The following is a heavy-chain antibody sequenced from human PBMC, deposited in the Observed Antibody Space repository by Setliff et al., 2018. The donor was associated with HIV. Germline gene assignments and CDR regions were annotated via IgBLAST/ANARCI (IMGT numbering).Heavy chain of an antibody. CDR3: ATWGGSPDGYFYYYMDV. V-gene: IGHV1-2*06. CDR2: INPSSGGT. J-gene: IGHJ6*03. Sequence: GASVKVSCKASGYTFTGYYIHWVRRAPGQGLEWMGRINPSSGGTNYVPKFQGRVTMTRDKSISTAYMELSRLRSDDTAVYYCATWGGSPDGYFYYYMDVWGKGTTVTVSS. CDR1: GYTFTGYY. D-gene: IGHD1-26*01.